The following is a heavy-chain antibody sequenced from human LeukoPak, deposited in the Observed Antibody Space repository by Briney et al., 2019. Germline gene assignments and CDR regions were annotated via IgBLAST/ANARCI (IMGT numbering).Heavy chain of an antibody. CDR1: GFTFSTYW. V-gene: IGHV3-74*01. J-gene: IGHJ3*01. D-gene: IGHD1-1*01. CDR3: AKAPSKEPFDV. Sequence: GGSLRLSCVDSGFTFSTYWMHWVRQAPGKGLVWVSCINSDGSKTIYADSVKGRFTISRDNAKKTLYLQMNSLRAEDTAVYYFAKAPSKEPFDVWGQGTMVAVSS. CDR2: INSDGSKT.